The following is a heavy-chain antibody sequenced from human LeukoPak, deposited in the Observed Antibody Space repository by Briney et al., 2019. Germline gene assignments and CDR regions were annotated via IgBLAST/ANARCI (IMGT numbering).Heavy chain of an antibody. CDR1: GYTFTSYD. CDR2: MNPNSGNT. CDR3: ARGQRRIAVAGLYYFDY. J-gene: IGHJ4*02. V-gene: IGHV1-8*01. D-gene: IGHD6-19*01. Sequence: ASVTVSFKSSGYTFTSYDINWVRQAPGQGLGWMGWMNPNSGNTGYAQKFQGRVTMTRNTSISTAYMELSSLRSEDTAVYYCARGQRRIAVAGLYYFDYWGQGTLVTVSS.